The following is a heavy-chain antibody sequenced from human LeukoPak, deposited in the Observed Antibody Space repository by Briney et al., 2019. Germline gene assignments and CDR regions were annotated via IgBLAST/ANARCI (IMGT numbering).Heavy chain of an antibody. CDR3: AKDRRFGDNWIYFYDY. V-gene: IGHV3-23*01. J-gene: IGHJ4*02. CDR1: GFTVSSNY. D-gene: IGHD3-10*01. Sequence: GGSLRLSCAASGFTVSSNYMSCVRQALGKGLEWVSAISGSGVSTYYADSVKGRFTISRDNSKNTLYLQMNSLRAEDTAVYYCAKDRRFGDNWIYFYDYWGQGTLVTVSS. CDR2: ISGSGVST.